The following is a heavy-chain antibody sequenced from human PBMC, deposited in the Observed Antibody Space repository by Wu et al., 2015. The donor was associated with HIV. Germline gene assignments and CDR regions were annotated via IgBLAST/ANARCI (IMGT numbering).Heavy chain of an antibody. D-gene: IGHD6-19*01. CDR2: INPNSGGT. CDR3: ASAYSTGWYSDY. V-gene: IGHV1-2*02. CDR1: GYTFTDYY. J-gene: IGHJ4*01. Sequence: QVHLVQSGAEVKKLGASVKVSCKASGYTFTDYYIHWVRQAPRQGLEWMGWINPNSGGTNYAQKFQGRVTMTRDTSISTAYMELSRLKYDDTAVYYCASAYSTGWYSDYWGQGTLVTVSS.